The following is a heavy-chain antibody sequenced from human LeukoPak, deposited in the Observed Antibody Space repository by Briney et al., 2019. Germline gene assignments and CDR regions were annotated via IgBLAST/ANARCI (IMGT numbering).Heavy chain of an antibody. CDR1: GGTFSSYA. V-gene: IGHV1-69*04. CDR2: IIPILGIA. CDR3: ARPITGTSVDYYGMDV. Sequence: SVKVSCKASGGTFSSYAISWVRPAPGQGLAWMGRIIPILGIANYAQKFQGRVTITADKSTSTAYMELSSLRSEDTAVYYCARPITGTSVDYYGMDVWGQGTTVTVSS. J-gene: IGHJ6*02. D-gene: IGHD1-7*01.